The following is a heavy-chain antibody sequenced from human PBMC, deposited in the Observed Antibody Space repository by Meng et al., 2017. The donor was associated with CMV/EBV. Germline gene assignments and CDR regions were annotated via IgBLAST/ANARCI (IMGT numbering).Heavy chain of an antibody. CDR3: ARGTPGPWELLIEYYFDY. D-gene: IGHD1-26*01. Sequence: SETLSLTCTVSGYSISSGYYWDWIRQPPGKGLEWIGSIYHIGSTYYNPSLKSRVTISVDTSKNQFSLKLSSVTAADTAVYYCARGTPGPWELLIEYYFDYWGQGTLVTVSS. V-gene: IGHV4-38-2*02. J-gene: IGHJ4*02. CDR1: GYSISSGYY. CDR2: IYHIGST.